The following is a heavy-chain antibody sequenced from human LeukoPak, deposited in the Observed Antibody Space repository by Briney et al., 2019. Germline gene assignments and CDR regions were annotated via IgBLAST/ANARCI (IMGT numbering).Heavy chain of an antibody. V-gene: IGHV4-38-2*01. D-gene: IGHD3-16*01. CDR1: GYSISSGYY. Sequence: SETLSLTCAVSGYSISSGYYWGWIRQPPGKGLEWIGSIYHSGSTYYNPSLKSRVTISVDTSKNQFSLKLSSVTAADTAVYYCARGGMITFGGVADYFDYWGQGTLVTVSS. CDR2: IYHSGST. J-gene: IGHJ4*02. CDR3: ARGGMITFGGVADYFDY.